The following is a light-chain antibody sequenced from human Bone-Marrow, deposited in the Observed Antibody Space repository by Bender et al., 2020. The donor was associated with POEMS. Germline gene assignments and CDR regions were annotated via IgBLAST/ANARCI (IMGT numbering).Light chain of an antibody. CDR1: TSDF. CDR2: EVR. J-gene: IGLJ3*02. CDR3: SSYTSGGPLV. Sequence: QSALTQPSSVSGSPGQSITVSCSGATSDFVSWYRQLPGRAPQLLIYEVRRRPSGISKRFSGSKSGNTASLTISDLQGEDESDYFCSSYTSGGPLVFGGGTKVTVL. V-gene: IGLV2-14*01.